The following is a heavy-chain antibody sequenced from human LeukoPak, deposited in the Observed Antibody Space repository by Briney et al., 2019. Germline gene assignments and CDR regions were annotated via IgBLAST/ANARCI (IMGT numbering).Heavy chain of an antibody. D-gene: IGHD3-10*01. J-gene: IGHJ3*02. CDR1: GFTFSSYG. CDR3: ARDGSTRGADAFDI. V-gene: IGHV3-33*01. Sequence: GGSLRLSCAASGFTFSSYGMHWVRQAPGKGLEWVAVIWYDGSNKYYADSVKGRFTISRDNSKNTLYLQMNSLRAEDTAVYYCARDGSTRGADAFDIWGQGTMVTVSS. CDR2: IWYDGSNK.